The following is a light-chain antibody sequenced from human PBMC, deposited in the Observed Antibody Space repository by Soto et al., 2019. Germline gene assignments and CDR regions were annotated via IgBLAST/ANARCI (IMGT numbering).Light chain of an antibody. CDR2: KVS. CDR1: QSLVYSDGNTY. J-gene: IGKJ2*01. V-gene: IGKV2D-30*01. CDR3: MQGTYWPYT. Sequence: DVVMTQSPLSLPVTLGQPASISCRSSQSLVYSDGNTYLNWFQQRPGQSPRRIIYKVSNWDSGVPDRLSGSGSGTDFTLKISRVEAEDVGVYYCMQGTYWPYTFGQGTKLEIK.